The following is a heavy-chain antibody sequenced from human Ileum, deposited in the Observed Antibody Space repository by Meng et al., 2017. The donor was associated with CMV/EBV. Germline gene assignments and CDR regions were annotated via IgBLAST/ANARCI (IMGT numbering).Heavy chain of an antibody. CDR1: GFTFSSYW. D-gene: IGHD3-3*01. V-gene: IGHV3-7*01. CDR2: IKQDGSEK. CDR3: AREGRTYYDFWSGYYDSDYYYYGMDV. Sequence: GESLKISCAASGFTFSSYWMSWVRQAPGKGLEWVANIKQDGSEKYYVDSVKGRFTISRDNAKNSLYLQMNSLRAEDTAVYYCAREGRTYYDFWSGYYDSDYYYYGMDVWGQGTTVTVSS. J-gene: IGHJ6*02.